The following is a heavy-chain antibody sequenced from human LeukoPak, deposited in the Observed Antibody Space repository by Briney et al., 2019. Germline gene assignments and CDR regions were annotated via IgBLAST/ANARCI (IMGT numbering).Heavy chain of an antibody. Sequence: ASVKVSCKASGGTFSSYAISWVRQAPGQGLEWMGWIKPNSGGTNYAQKFQGRVTMTRDTSISTAYMELSRLRSDDTAVYYCARGRSGYYGSGSYYNSWFDPWGQGTLVTVSS. D-gene: IGHD3-10*01. CDR1: GGTFSSYA. V-gene: IGHV1-2*02. CDR2: IKPNSGGT. J-gene: IGHJ5*02. CDR3: ARGRSGYYGSGSYYNSWFDP.